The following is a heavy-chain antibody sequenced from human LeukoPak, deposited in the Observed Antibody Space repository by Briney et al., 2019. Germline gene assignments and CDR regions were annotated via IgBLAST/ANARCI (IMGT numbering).Heavy chain of an antibody. J-gene: IGHJ4*02. CDR3: ARAAGEMATIRY. V-gene: IGHV3-21*01. Sequence: GGSLRLSCAASGFTFSSYSMNWVRQAPGKGLEWVSSISSSSSYIYYADSVKGRFTISRDNAKNSLYLQMNSLRAEDTAVYYCARAAGEMATIRYWGQGTLVTDSS. CDR2: ISSSSSYI. CDR1: GFTFSSYS. D-gene: IGHD5-24*01.